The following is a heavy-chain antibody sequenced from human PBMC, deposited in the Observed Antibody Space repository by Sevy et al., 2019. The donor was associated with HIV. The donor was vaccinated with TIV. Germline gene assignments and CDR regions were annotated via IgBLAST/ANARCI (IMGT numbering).Heavy chain of an antibody. Sequence: GGSLRLSCAASGFTFTTYTMNWVRQAPGKGLEWVSSISSSSSYIYYADSVKGRFTISRDNAKNSLYLQTNSLRAEDTAVYYCAREEGVLRYFDWGQGTLVTVSS. V-gene: IGHV3-21*01. CDR2: ISSSSSYI. J-gene: IGHJ4*02. CDR3: AREEGVLRYFD. CDR1: GFTFTTYT. D-gene: IGHD3-9*01.